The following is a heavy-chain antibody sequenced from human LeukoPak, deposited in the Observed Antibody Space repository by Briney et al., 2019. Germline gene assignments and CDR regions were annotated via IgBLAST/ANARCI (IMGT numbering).Heavy chain of an antibody. CDR1: GFPFNDYV. D-gene: IGHD1-26*01. J-gene: IGHJ4*02. V-gene: IGHV3-30*03. CDR3: ARDPVLGAPDYLDY. CDR2: TSADERIK. Sequence: GGSLRLSCTVSGFPFNDYVIHWVRQAPGRGLEWVAVTSADERIKIYNDSVRGRFTISRDNSKNTQYLQMNSLRVEDTAVYYCARDPVLGAPDYLDYWGRGTLVSVSS.